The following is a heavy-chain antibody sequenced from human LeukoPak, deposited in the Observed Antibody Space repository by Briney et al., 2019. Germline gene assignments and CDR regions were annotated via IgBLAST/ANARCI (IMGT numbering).Heavy chain of an antibody. Sequence: SETLSLTCTVSGGSISSYDWSWIRQPPGKGLEWIGDIYYSGSTNYNPSLKSRVTISVDTSKNQFSLKLSSVTAADTAVYYCARVPKGYCSSTSCFGVGGYYYYMDVWGKGTTVTVSS. V-gene: IGHV4-59*01. CDR1: GGSISSYD. D-gene: IGHD2-2*01. CDR2: IYYSGST. J-gene: IGHJ6*03. CDR3: ARVPKGYCSSTSCFGVGGYYYYMDV.